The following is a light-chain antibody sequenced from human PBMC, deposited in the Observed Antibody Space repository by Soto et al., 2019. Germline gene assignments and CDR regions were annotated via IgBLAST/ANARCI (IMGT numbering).Light chain of an antibody. CDR1: QSVSSTY. J-gene: IGKJ5*01. V-gene: IGKV3-20*01. CDR3: QQYGISPVT. CDR2: GAS. Sequence: EIVLTQSPGTLSLSPGERATLSCRASQSVSSTYLAWYQQRPGQAPRLLIYGASSRATGIPDRFSGSGSGTDFTLTVGRLEPEDFAVYFFQQYGISPVTFGQGTRLEI.